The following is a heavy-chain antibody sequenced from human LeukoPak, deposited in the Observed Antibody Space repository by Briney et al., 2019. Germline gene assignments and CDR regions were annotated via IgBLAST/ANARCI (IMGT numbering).Heavy chain of an antibody. Sequence: SSVKVSCKASGGTFSSYAISWVRQAPGQGLEWMGWISAYNGNTNYAQKLQGRVTMTTDTSTSTAYMELRSLRSDDTAVYYCARIGRYCSSTSCPDSGSYSYYFDYWGQGTLVTVSS. J-gene: IGHJ4*02. CDR3: ARIGRYCSSTSCPDSGSYSYYFDY. D-gene: IGHD2-2*01. V-gene: IGHV1-18*01. CDR2: ISAYNGNT. CDR1: GGTFSSYA.